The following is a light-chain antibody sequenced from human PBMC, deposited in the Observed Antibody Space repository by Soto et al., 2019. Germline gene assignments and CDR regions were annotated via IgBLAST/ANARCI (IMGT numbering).Light chain of an antibody. Sequence: DTQMTQSPYTLSASVGDRLTITCRASQSISSWLAWYQQKPGKAPKLLIYAASSLQSGIPSRFSGSGSETDFTLTISSLQPEDFATYYCQQSYSTPPTFGQGTRLEIK. CDR3: QQSYSTPPT. CDR2: AAS. J-gene: IGKJ5*01. V-gene: IGKV1-39*01. CDR1: QSISSW.